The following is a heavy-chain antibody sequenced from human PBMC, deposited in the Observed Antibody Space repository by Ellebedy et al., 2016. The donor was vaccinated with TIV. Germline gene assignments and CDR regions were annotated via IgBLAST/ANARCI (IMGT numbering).Heavy chain of an antibody. V-gene: IGHV4-39*01. Sequence: SETLSLTCTVSGGSISSSSYYWGWLRQPPGKGLEWIGSIYYSGSTYYNPSLKSRVTISVDTSKNQFSLKLSSVTAADTAVYYCARQWVAAAGTGYYYYYGMDVWGQGTTVTVSS. J-gene: IGHJ6*02. D-gene: IGHD6-13*01. CDR2: IYYSGST. CDR1: GGSISSSSYY. CDR3: ARQWVAAAGTGYYYYYGMDV.